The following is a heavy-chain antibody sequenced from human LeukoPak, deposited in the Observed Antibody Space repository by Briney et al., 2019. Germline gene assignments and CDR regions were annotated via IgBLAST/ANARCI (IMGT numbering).Heavy chain of an antibody. CDR3: ARFGGE. J-gene: IGHJ3*01. CDR1: GSTFSSHW. V-gene: IGHV3-7*05. D-gene: IGHD3-10*01. CDR2: IKQDGSEK. Sequence: GGSLRLSCAVSGSTFSSHWMSWVRQAPGKGLEWVANIKQDGSEKYYVDSVKGRFTISRDNAKNSLYLQMDSLRAEDTALYYCARFGGEWGQGTMVTVSS.